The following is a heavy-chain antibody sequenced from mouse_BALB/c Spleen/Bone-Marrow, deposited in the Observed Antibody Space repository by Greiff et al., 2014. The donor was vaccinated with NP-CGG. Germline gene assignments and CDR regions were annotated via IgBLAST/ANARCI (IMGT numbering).Heavy chain of an antibody. CDR1: GYTFSSYW. Sequence: QVQLQQSGAELMKPGASVKISCKATGYTFSSYWIEWVKQRPGHGLEWFGEILPGSGSIKYNEKFKGKATFTADTSSNTAYMQLSSLTSEDSAVYYCASRYDTMDYWGQGTSVTVSS. CDR2: ILPGSGSI. V-gene: IGHV1-9*01. CDR3: ASRYDTMDY. J-gene: IGHJ4*01.